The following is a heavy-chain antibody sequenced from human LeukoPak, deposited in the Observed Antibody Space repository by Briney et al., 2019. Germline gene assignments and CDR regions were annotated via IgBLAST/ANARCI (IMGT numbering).Heavy chain of an antibody. CDR1: GYDFNTYW. CDR3: ARHRSADDGRRLDS. J-gene: IGHJ4*02. CDR2: IYPGDSDT. V-gene: IGHV5-51*01. Sequence: GESLKISCKVSGYDFNTYWIGWVRQMPGKGLEWMGIIYPGDSDTRYSPSFQGQVTISADESISTAYLQWSSLKASDTAMYYCARHRSADDGRRLDSWGQGTLVTVSS. D-gene: IGHD2-2*01.